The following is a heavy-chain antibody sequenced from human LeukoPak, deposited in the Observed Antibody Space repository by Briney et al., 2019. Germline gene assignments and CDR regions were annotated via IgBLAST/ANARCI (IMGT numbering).Heavy chain of an antibody. D-gene: IGHD6-19*01. CDR1: GFTVSGTY. CDR3: AKEGLERESFDY. V-gene: IGHV3-53*01. J-gene: IGHJ4*02. CDR2: IYSGAGT. Sequence: GGSLRLSCAASGFTVSGTYMSWVRQAPGKGLEWVSVIYSGAGTYYADSVKGRFTISRDNSKNTLYLQMNSLRAEDTAVYYCAKEGLERESFDYWGQGTLVTVSS.